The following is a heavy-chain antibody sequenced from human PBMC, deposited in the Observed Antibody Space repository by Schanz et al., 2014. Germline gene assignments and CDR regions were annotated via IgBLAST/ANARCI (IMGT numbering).Heavy chain of an antibody. J-gene: IGHJ4*02. Sequence: EAHLVESGGGLVKPGGSLTLSCAASGFTFSSYAMSWVRQAPGKGLEWVSRIKSDGSSTSYADSVKGRFTISRDNAKNTLYLQMNSLRAEDTAVYYCVRVSFADPRLYRGMDRDIDYWGQGTLVTVSS. CDR1: GFTFSSYA. V-gene: IGHV3-74*02. D-gene: IGHD5-18*01. CDR2: IKSDGSST. CDR3: VRVSFADPRLYRGMDRDIDY.